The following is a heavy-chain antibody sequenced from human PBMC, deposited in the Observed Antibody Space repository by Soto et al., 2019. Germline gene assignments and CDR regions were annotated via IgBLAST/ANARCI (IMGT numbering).Heavy chain of an antibody. CDR2: IHYSGST. CDR3: ARSASGRYDMDV. V-gene: IGHV4-30-4*01. D-gene: IGHD3-10*01. Sequence: QVQLQESGPGLVKPSQTLSLTCTVSGGSISSGDHYWSWIRQPPGKGLEWIGYIHYSGSTYNNPSLTSRVTTSVATSKNQFPLKLSTVTAAATAVYYCARSASGRYDMDVWGQGTTVTVSS. CDR1: GGSISSGDHY. J-gene: IGHJ6*02.